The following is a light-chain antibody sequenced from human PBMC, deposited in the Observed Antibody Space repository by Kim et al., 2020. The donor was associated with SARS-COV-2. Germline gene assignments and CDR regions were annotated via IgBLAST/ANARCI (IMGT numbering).Light chain of an antibody. J-gene: IGKJ4*01. CDR3: QQYGAT. CDR2: GAS. V-gene: IGKV3-20*01. Sequence: LSLSPGERVTLSCRASRGRDSSDLAWYQQKPGRAPRLLIHGASYRATGIPDRFSGSGSGTDFTLTISSLEPEDSAIYFCQQYGATFGGGTKVDIK. CDR1: RGRDSSD.